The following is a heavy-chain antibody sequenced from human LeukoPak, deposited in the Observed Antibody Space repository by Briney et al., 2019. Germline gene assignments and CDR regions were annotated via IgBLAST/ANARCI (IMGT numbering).Heavy chain of an antibody. D-gene: IGHD4-17*01. J-gene: IGHJ4*02. Sequence: SESLSLTCTVSGVSISTSSYYWDWIRQPPGKGLEWIASIYSSGTTYYNPSLKSRVSISVDTSNNQISLKLSSVTAADTGVYYCARRDYSDPDYWGQGTLAAVSS. CDR1: GVSISTSSYY. V-gene: IGHV4-39*01. CDR2: IYSSGTT. CDR3: ARRDYSDPDY.